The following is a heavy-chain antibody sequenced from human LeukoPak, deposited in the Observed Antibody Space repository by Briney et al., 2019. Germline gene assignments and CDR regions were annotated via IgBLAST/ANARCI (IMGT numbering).Heavy chain of an antibody. CDR1: GFSFSNYW. V-gene: IGHV3-7*01. D-gene: IGHD3-10*01. CDR3: VSAIRGSPIDY. J-gene: IGHJ4*02. Sequence: GGSLRLSCAASGFSFSNYWMGWVRQAPGKGLACVANIKTDGSETYYVDSVKGRFTISRDNAKNTLFLQVNSLRAEDTAIYYCVSAIRGSPIDYWGQGTLVSVPS. CDR2: IKTDGSET.